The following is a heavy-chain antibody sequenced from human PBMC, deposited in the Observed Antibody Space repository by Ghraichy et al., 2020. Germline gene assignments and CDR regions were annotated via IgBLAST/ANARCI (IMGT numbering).Heavy chain of an antibody. V-gene: IGHV4-61*08. CDR3: ARMYPIGGVNNFDY. CDR2: IFYSGST. CDR1: GDSIDRRVYY. Sequence: SETLSLTCSVSGDSIDRRVYYWSWVRQSPQRGLEWIGLIFYSGSTTYNPPFANRVTLSLDTSKNQFSLDLKSITAADAATYFGARMYPIGGVNNFDYWGQGILYTVS. D-gene: IGHD2-15*01. J-gene: IGHJ4*02.